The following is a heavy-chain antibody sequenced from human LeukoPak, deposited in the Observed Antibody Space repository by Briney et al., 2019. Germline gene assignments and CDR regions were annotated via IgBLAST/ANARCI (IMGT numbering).Heavy chain of an antibody. Sequence: GGSLRLSCAASGFTFSSYAMSWVRQAPGKGLEWVSAISGSGGSTYYADSVKGRFTISRDNSKNTLYLQMNSLRAEDTAVYYCAKATGEELFWSGYYYYMDVWGKGTTVTVSS. CDR1: GFTFSSYA. J-gene: IGHJ6*03. CDR3: AKATGEELFWSGYYYYMDV. V-gene: IGHV3-23*01. CDR2: ISGSGGST. D-gene: IGHD3-3*01.